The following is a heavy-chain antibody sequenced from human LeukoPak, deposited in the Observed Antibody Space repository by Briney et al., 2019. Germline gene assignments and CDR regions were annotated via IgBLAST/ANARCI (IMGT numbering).Heavy chain of an antibody. CDR1: GYSFTDYF. D-gene: IGHD5-18*01. V-gene: IGHV1-2*02. CDR3: ARCGYSYGHFDY. CDR2: INLNSGRT. Sequence: ASVKVSCKASGYSFTDYFIHWVRQAPEQALEWMGWINLNSGRTNYAQKFQARVTMTSDTSISTVYMELSSLRSDDTAVYYCARCGYSYGHFDYWGQGTPVTVSS. J-gene: IGHJ4*02.